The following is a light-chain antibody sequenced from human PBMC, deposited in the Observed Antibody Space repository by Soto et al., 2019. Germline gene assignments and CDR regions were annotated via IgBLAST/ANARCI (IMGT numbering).Light chain of an antibody. CDR1: QTVDNY. Sequence: DIQMTQSPSSLSASVGDRVTISCRTSQTVDNYLNWYQQKPGKAPKLLIYAASSLQSGVPSRFSGSGSGTDFTLTISSLQPEDFATYYCQQANSFPTFGQGTRLEIK. V-gene: IGKV1-39*01. CDR2: AAS. CDR3: QQANSFPT. J-gene: IGKJ5*01.